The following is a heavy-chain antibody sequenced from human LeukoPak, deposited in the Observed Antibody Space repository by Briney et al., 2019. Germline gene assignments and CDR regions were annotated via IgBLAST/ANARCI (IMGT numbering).Heavy chain of an antibody. D-gene: IGHD6-19*01. V-gene: IGHV4-4*07. Sequence: MASENLSLTCTVSGGSLHSYYWSWIRQPAGGGLEYIGRIYTTGYSDFNPSLQSRVAMFIDTSKNQFSVTLRSVTAADTAVYYCARISVAGPWFDSWGQGTLVTVSS. CDR1: GGSLHSYY. CDR3: ARISVAGPWFDS. CDR2: IYTTGYS. J-gene: IGHJ5*01.